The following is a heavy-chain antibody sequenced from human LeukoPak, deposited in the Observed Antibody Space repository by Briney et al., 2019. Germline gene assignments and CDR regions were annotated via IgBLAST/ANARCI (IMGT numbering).Heavy chain of an antibody. CDR2: IYYSGST. J-gene: IGHJ6*04. CDR1: GGSISSTTYY. D-gene: IGHD3-10*01. CDR3: ASSLIWFGELFPSGMDV. Sequence: PSETLSLTCTVSGGSISSTTYYWGWIRQPPGKGLEWIGSIYYSGSTYYNPSLKSRVTISVDTSKNQFSLKLSSVTAADTAVYYCASSLIWFGELFPSGMDVWGKGTTVTVSS. V-gene: IGHV4-39*07.